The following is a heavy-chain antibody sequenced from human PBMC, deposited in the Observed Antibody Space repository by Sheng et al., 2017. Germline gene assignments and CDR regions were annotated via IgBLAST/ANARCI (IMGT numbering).Heavy chain of an antibody. Sequence: EVQLVESGGGLVQPGRSLRLSCAASGFTFDDYAMHWVRQAPGKGLEWVSGISWNSGSIGYADSVKGRFTISRDNAKNSLYLQMNSLRAEDTALYYCAKDQAHNWNYGGYYYGMDVWDQGP. CDR1: GFTFDDYA. V-gene: IGHV3-9*01. CDR3: AKDQAHNWNYGGYYYGMDV. CDR2: ISWNSGSI. J-gene: IGHJ6*02. D-gene: IGHD1-7*01.